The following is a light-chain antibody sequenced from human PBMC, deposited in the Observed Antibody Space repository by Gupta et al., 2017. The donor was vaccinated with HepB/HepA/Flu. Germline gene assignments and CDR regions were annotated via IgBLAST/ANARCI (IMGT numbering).Light chain of an antibody. V-gene: IGKV1-39*01. J-gene: IGKJ1*01. CDR1: QSISFS. Sequence: DIQMTQSPSSLSASVGDRVTITCRASQSISFSLNWYQQKPGKAPKLLIYAASSLQSGVPSRFSGSGSETDFTLTISSLQPEDFATYYCQQSYSTPWTFGQGTKVEIK. CDR2: AAS. CDR3: QQSYSTPWT.